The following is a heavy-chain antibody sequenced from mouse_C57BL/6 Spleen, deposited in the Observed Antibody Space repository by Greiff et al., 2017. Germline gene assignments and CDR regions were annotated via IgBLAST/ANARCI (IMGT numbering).Heavy chain of an antibody. CDR2: IYPRSGNT. CDR3: ARSHYGSSSGYFDY. CDR1: GYTFTSYG. Sequence: VQLQQSGAELARPGASVKLSCKASGYTFTSYGISWVKQRTGQGLEWIGYIYPRSGNTYYNEKFKGKATLTADKSSSTAYMDLRSLTSEDSAVYFCARSHYGSSSGYFDYWGQGTTLTVSS. V-gene: IGHV1-81*01. D-gene: IGHD1-1*01. J-gene: IGHJ2*01.